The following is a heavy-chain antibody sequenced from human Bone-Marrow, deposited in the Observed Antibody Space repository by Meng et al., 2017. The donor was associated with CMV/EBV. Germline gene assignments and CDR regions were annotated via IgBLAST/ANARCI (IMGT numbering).Heavy chain of an antibody. CDR1: GVTFSSYG. D-gene: IGHD2-2*01. CDR2: ISYDGSNK. V-gene: IGHV3-30*18. J-gene: IGHJ4*02. Sequence: ASGVTFSSYGVNWVRQAPGKGLEWVAVISYDGSNKYYADSVKGRFTISRDNSKNTLYLQMNSLRAEDTAVYYCAKPIGRGVPAPINYWGQGTLVTVSS. CDR3: AKPIGRGVPAPINY.